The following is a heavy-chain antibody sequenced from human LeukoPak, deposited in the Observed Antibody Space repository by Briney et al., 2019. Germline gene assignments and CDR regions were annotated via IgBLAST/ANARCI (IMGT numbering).Heavy chain of an antibody. CDR1: GGTFSSYA. CDR2: IIPIIGIA. J-gene: IGHJ6*02. CDR3: ATGSVNYDILTGYYQQPYYYYGMDV. Sequence: ASVKVSCKASGGTFSSYAISWVRQAPGQGLEWMGRIIPIIGIADYAQKFQGRVTITADKSTSTAYMELSSLRSEGTAVYYCATGSVNYDILTGYYQQPYYYYGMDVWGQGTTVTVSS. V-gene: IGHV1-69*04. D-gene: IGHD3-9*01.